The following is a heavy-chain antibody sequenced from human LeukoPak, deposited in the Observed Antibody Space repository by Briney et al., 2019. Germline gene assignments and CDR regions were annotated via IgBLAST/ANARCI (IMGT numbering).Heavy chain of an antibody. V-gene: IGHV3-30*18. CDR3: AKDGLLGELSFDY. D-gene: IGHD3-16*02. Sequence: PGRSLRLSCAASGFTFSNYGMHWVRQAPGKGLEWVAVISYDGSNKYYADSVKGRCTISRDNSKNTLYLQMNSLRAEDTAVYYCAKDGLLGELSFDYWGQGTLVTVSS. CDR1: GFTFSNYG. J-gene: IGHJ4*02. CDR2: ISYDGSNK.